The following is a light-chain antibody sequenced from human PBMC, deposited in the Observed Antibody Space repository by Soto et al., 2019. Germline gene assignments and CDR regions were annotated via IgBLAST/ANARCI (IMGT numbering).Light chain of an antibody. J-gene: IGKJ2*01. V-gene: IGKV3-15*01. CDR2: GAS. CDR3: QQYNNWPYT. Sequence: EIVMTQSPATLSVSPGERATLSCRASQSVSSNFAWYQQKPGQAPRLLIYGASTRVTGIPARFSGSGSGTEFTLNISSLQSEDFAVYYCQQYNNWPYTFGQGTKMEIK. CDR1: QSVSSN.